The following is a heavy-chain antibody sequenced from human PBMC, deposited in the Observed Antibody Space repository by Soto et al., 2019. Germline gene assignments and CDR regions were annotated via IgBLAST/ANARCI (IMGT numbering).Heavy chain of an antibody. CDR1: GGSFSGYY. J-gene: IGHJ4*02. CDR2: INHSGST. Sequence: QVQLQQWGAGLLKPSETLSLTCAVYGGSFSGYYWTWIRQPPGTGLEWIGEINHSGSTNYNPSLKRRVTISVDPSKNQFYLKLTSVTAADKAVYYCARDKITGLFDYWGQGTLVTVSS. CDR3: ARDKITGLFDY. D-gene: IGHD2-8*02. V-gene: IGHV4-34*01.